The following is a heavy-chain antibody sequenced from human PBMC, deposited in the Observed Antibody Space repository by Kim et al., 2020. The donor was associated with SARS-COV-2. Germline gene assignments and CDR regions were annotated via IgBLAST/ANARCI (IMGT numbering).Heavy chain of an antibody. J-gene: IGHJ6*02. CDR2: ILYDGSNK. V-gene: IGHV3-30*18. Sequence: GGSLRLSCAASGFTFSSYGMHWVRQAPGKGLEWVAVILYDGSNKYYADSVKGRFTISRDNSKNTLYLQMNSLRAEDTAVYYCAKDRGYGSGTFYYYGMDVWGQGTKVTVSS. CDR1: GFTFSSYG. CDR3: AKDRGYGSGTFYYYGMDV. D-gene: IGHD3-10*01.